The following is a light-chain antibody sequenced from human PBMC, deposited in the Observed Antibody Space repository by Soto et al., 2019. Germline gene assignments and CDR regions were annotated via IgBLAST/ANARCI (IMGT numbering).Light chain of an antibody. CDR2: GAS. Sequence: EIVMTQSPATLSVSPGERATLSCWASQSVRTNLAWYQHKPGQAPRLLIYGASARATGIPARFSGSGSGTEFTLTISTLQSEDFALYYCQQYDTWPLNCGGGTKVEV. V-gene: IGKV3-15*01. CDR1: QSVRTN. CDR3: QQYDTWPLN. J-gene: IGKJ4*01.